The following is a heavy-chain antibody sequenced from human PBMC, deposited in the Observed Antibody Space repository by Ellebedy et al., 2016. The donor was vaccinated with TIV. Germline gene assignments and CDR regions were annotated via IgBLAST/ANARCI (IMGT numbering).Heavy chain of an antibody. Sequence: ASVTVSCXASGYTLTSYDINWVRQATGQGLEWMGWMNPNSGSTGYAQKFQGRVTMTRNTSIGTAYMELSSLRSEDTAVYYCARGRFFGTLYNYMDVWGKGTTVTVS. D-gene: IGHD3-3*01. CDR2: MNPNSGST. CDR1: GYTLTSYD. J-gene: IGHJ6*03. CDR3: ARGRFFGTLYNYMDV. V-gene: IGHV1-8*01.